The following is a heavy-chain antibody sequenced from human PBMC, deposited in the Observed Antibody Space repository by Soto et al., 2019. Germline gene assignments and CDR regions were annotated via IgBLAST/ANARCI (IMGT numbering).Heavy chain of an antibody. CDR2: IYPGDSDT. CDR3: ARHGGYNWNDDPGPYMDV. V-gene: IGHV5-51*01. CDR1: GYSFTSYW. Sequence: GESLKISCKGSGYSFTSYWIGWVRQMPGKGLEWMGIIYPGDSDTRYSPSFQGQVTISADKSISTAYLQWSSLKASDTAMYYCARHGGYNWNDDPGPYMDVWGKGTTVTVSS. D-gene: IGHD1-1*01. J-gene: IGHJ6*03.